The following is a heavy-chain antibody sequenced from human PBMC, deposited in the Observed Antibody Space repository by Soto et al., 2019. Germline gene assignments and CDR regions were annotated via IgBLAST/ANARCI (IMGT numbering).Heavy chain of an antibody. CDR1: GFTFSSYG. CDR3: ATGSGSYYMDY. J-gene: IGHJ4*02. Sequence: QVQLVESGGGVVQPGRSLRLSCAASGFTFSSYGMHWVRQAPGKGLEWVAVMSYDGSNKYYADSVKGRFTISRDNSKNTLYLQINSLRAEDTAVYYCATGSGSYYMDYWGQGTLVTVSS. CDR2: MSYDGSNK. D-gene: IGHD3-10*01. V-gene: IGHV3-30*03.